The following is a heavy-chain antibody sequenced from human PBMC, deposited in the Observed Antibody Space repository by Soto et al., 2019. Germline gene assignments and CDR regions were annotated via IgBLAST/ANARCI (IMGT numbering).Heavy chain of an antibody. Sequence: ASVKVSCKASGYTFTSYGISWVRQAPGQGLEWMGWISAYNGNTNYAQKLQGRVTMTTDTSTSTAYMELRSLRSDDTGTYYCAQLPWKELWPRAPVVNWGQGTPVTVSS. D-gene: IGHD3-16*02. V-gene: IGHV1-18*01. CDR1: GYTFTSYG. CDR2: ISAYNGNT. J-gene: IGHJ4*02. CDR3: AQLPWKELWPRAPVVN.